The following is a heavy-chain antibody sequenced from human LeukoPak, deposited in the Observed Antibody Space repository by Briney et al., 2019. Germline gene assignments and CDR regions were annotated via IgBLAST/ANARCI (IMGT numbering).Heavy chain of an antibody. Sequence: SETLSLTCAVYGGSFSGYYWTWIRQAPGKGLEWIGEINPSGRISYNPSLKSRLTISVDASKNQFSLNLRSLTAADTAVYYCAREVEGKVVPASNWFDPWGQGTLVTVSS. CDR2: INPSGRI. CDR3: AREVEGKVVPASNWFDP. V-gene: IGHV4-34*01. D-gene: IGHD2-2*01. CDR1: GGSFSGYY. J-gene: IGHJ5*02.